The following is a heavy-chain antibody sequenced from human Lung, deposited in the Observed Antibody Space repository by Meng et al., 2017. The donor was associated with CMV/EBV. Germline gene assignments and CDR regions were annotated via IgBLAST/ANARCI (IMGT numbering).Heavy chain of an antibody. CDR3: TRRGPATMGGMDV. Sequence: KTXCAAPWFTFRCSAMHWVRQASGKGLEGVGRSRSKSNSYATAYVASVKGRFTISRDDSKNTTYLQMNTLETDDTTGYDYTRRGPATMGGMDVWGQGXMVTVSS. V-gene: IGHV3-73*01. CDR1: WFTFRCSA. D-gene: IGHD2-2*01. J-gene: IGHJ6*02. CDR2: SRSKSNSYAT.